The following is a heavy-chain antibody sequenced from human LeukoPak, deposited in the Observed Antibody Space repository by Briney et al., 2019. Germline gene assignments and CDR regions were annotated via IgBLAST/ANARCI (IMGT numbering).Heavy chain of an antibody. D-gene: IGHD5-12*01. J-gene: IGHJ5*02. V-gene: IGHV4-38-2*02. Sequence: PSETLSLTCTVSGYSISSGYYWGWIRQPPGKGLEWIGSGSTYYNPSLKSRVTISVDTSKNQFSLKLSSVTAADAAVYYYARDLGYSGFDWAPWGQGTLVTVSS. CDR1: GYSISSGYY. CDR3: ARDLGYSGFDWAP. CDR2: SGST.